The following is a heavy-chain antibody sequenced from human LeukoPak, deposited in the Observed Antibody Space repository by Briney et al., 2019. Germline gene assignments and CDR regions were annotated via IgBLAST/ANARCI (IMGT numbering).Heavy chain of an antibody. CDR3: AREIGGYSGYGYYFDS. D-gene: IGHD5-12*01. V-gene: IGHV3-48*01. CDR1: GFTFSTYN. Sequence: GGSLRLSCAASGFTFSTYNMNWVRQAPGKGLEWVSYISSSSSVIFYADSLKGRFTTSRDNAKNLLYLQMNSLRAEDSALYYCAREIGGYSGYGYYFDSWGQGILVTVSS. CDR2: ISSSSSVI. J-gene: IGHJ4*02.